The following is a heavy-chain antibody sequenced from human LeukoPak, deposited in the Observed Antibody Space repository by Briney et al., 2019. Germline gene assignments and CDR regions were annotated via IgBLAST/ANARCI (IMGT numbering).Heavy chain of an antibody. CDR1: GSTFSSYW. J-gene: IGHJ6*03. Sequence: GGSLRLSCAASGSTFSSYWMSWVRQAPAKGLEWVANIKQDGREKYYVDSVKGRFTISRDNAKNSLYLQMNSLRAEDTAVYYCARGDTMVRGVIKAYYYYYMDVWGKGTTVTVSS. V-gene: IGHV3-7*01. D-gene: IGHD3-10*01. CDR2: IKQDGREK. CDR3: ARGDTMVRGVIKAYYYYYMDV.